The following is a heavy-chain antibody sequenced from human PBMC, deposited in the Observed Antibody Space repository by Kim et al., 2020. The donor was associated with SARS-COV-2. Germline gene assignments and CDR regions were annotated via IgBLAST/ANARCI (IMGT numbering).Heavy chain of an antibody. Sequence: SVKVSCKASGGTFSSYAISWVRQAPGQGLEWMGGIIPIFGTANYAQKFQGRVTITADESTSTAYMELSSLRSEDTAVYYCARAMDIVEVGYYYYGMDVWGQGTTVTVSS. CDR3: ARAMDIVEVGYYYYGMDV. D-gene: IGHD2-2*03. CDR2: IIPIFGTA. CDR1: GGTFSSYA. J-gene: IGHJ6*02. V-gene: IGHV1-69*13.